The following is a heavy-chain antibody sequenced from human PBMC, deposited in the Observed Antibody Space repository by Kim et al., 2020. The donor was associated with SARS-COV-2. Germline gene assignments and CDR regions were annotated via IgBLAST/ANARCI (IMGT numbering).Heavy chain of an antibody. D-gene: IGHD6-19*01. CDR3: ARAYSSGWAYFDY. J-gene: IGHJ4*02. Sequence: GSLRLSCAASGFTFSSYSMNWVRQAPGKGLEWVSSISSSSSYIYYADSVKGRFTISRDNAKNSLYLQMNSLRAEDTAVYYCARAYSSGWAYFDYWGQGTLVTVSS. V-gene: IGHV3-21*01. CDR1: GFTFSSYS. CDR2: ISSSSSYI.